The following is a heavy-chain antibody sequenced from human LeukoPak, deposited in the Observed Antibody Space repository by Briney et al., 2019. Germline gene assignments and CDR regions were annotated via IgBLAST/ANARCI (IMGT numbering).Heavy chain of an antibody. CDR3: AKDKAGSGTYYFSDS. CDR1: GFTFSSYW. CDR2: IKQDGSET. Sequence: PGGSLRLSCAASGFTFSSYWMHWVRQAPGKGLEWVANIKQDGSETYYVDSVKGRFTISRDNAKTSLYLQMNSLRADDTAVYYCAKDKAGSGTYYFSDSWGQGTLVTVSS. V-gene: IGHV3-7*03. J-gene: IGHJ4*02. D-gene: IGHD3-10*01.